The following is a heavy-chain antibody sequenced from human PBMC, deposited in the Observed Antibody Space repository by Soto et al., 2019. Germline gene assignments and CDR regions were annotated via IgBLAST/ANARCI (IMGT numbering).Heavy chain of an antibody. J-gene: IGHJ6*02. Sequence: DVQLVESGGDLVQPGGSLRLSCAASGVTFSSYAISWVRQSPGKGLEWVSSVSAGGDMTYYSDSVKGRFTISRDNSNNALFLQMNSLRAEDTALYYCARGDRGGSGSPATYYYSGLDVWGQGTTVTVSS. CDR1: GVTFSSYA. CDR2: VSAGGDMT. CDR3: ARGDRGGSGSPATYYYSGLDV. V-gene: IGHV3-23*04. D-gene: IGHD3-10*01.